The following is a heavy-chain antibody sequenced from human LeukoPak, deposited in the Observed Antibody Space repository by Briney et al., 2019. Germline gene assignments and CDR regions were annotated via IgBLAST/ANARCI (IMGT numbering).Heavy chain of an antibody. CDR1: GDSVSSNSEA. CDR3: ARASYSGSWGFDY. V-gene: IGHV6-1*01. D-gene: IGHD6-13*01. Sequence: SQTLSLTCTISGDSVSSNSEAWQWISQSPSRGLEWLGRKYYRAKWHNDYAVSMKSRITINPDPSKNQFSLPLNSVTPEDTAVYYCARASYSGSWGFDYWGQGTLVTVSS. CDR2: KYYRAKWHN. J-gene: IGHJ4*02.